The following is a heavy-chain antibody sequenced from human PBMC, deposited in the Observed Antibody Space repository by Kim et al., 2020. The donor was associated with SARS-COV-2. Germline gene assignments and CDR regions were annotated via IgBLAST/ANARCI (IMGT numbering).Heavy chain of an antibody. CDR3: ARGSPVGNNHYYHSNGDNYFDY. CDR2: ISAYNGNT. Sequence: ASVKVSCKASGYTFTSYGISWVRQAPGQGLEWMGWISAYNGNTNYAQKLQGRVTMTTDTSTSTAYMELRSLRSDDTAVYYCARGSPVGNNHYYHSNGDNYFDYWGQGTLVTVSS. V-gene: IGHV1-18*01. CDR1: GYTFTSYG. D-gene: IGHD3-22*01. J-gene: IGHJ4*02.